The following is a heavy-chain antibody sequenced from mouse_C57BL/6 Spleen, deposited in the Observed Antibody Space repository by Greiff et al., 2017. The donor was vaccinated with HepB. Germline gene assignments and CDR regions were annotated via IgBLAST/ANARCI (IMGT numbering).Heavy chain of an antibody. V-gene: IGHV1-61*01. J-gene: IGHJ1*03. CDR2: IYPSDSET. CDR1: GYTFTSYW. CDR3: ARIYYYGSRWYFDV. Sequence: QVQLQQPGAELVRPGSSVKLSCKASGYTFTSYWMDWVKQRPGQGLEWIGNIYPSDSETHYNQKFKDKATLTVDKSSSTAYMQLSSLTSEDSAVYYCARIYYYGSRWYFDVWGTGTTVTVSS. D-gene: IGHD1-1*01.